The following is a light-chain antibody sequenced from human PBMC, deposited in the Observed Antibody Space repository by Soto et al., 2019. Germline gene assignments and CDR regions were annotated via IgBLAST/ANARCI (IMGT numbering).Light chain of an antibody. CDR3: QHYVERLPIT. CDR1: QSVSSR. V-gene: IGKV3-20*01. J-gene: IGKJ5*01. CDR2: GAS. Sequence: EILMIQSPGTLSLSPGGRSTLSCMASQSVSSRLAWYQQKPCQAPRLPISGASSRATGIPDSFSGSGSGTDFTLTISRLEHEDFALHYCQHYVERLPITFGQGTRLEIK.